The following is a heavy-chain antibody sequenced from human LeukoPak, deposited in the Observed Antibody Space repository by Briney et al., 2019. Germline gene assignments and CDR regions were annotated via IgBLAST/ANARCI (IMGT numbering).Heavy chain of an antibody. CDR2: FDPEDGER. CDR3: AGDTSKHWELRGRY. V-gene: IGHV1-24*01. J-gene: IGHJ4*02. D-gene: IGHD1-26*01. CDR1: GYTVTDLS. Sequence: ASVKVACQVSGYTVTDLSMHWVRQAPGKGLEWMGGFDPEDGERNYAQKFQDRLRMTEDTSTDTAYLELSSLRPEDTAVYYCAGDTSKHWELRGRYWGQGTLVIVSS.